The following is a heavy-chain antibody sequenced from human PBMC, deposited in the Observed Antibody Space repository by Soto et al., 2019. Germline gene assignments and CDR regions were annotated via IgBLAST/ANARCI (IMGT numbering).Heavy chain of an antibody. V-gene: IGHV1-69*01. D-gene: IGHD2-2*01. Sequence: QVQLVQSGAEVKKPESSVKVSCKASGGTFSSYAISWVRQAPGQGLEWMGGIIPIFGTANYARKFQGRVTIIADESTSTAYMELSSLRSEDTAVYYCARAEKVYPYQTPYGMDVLGQGPTVTASS. CDR2: IIPIFGTA. CDR1: GGTFSSYA. J-gene: IGHJ6*02. CDR3: ARAEKVYPYQTPYGMDV.